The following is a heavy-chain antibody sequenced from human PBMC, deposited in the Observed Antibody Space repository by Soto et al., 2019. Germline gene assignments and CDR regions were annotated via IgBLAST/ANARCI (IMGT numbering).Heavy chain of an antibody. D-gene: IGHD2-2*02. Sequence: GGSLRLSCAASGFTFSSYWMSWVRQAPGKGLEWVANIKQDGSEKYYVDSVKGRFTISRDNAKNSLYLQMNSLRAEDTAVYYCARVGDLGYCSSTSCYRTPYFDYWGQGTLVTVSS. V-gene: IGHV3-7*01. J-gene: IGHJ4*02. CDR1: GFTFSSYW. CDR3: ARVGDLGYCSSTSCYRTPYFDY. CDR2: IKQDGSEK.